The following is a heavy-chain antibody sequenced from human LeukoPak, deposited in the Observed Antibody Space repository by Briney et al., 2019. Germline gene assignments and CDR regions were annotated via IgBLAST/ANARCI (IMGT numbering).Heavy chain of an antibody. CDR1: GYTFSNHG. V-gene: IGHV3-21*01. Sequence: GGSLRLSCAASGYTFSNHGMNWVRQAPGKGLEWVSSISSSGSYIYYADSVKGRFTISRDNAKNSLYLQMNSLRAEDTAVYYCARDRVSMIRGVTAFDYWGQGTLVTVSS. J-gene: IGHJ4*02. CDR2: ISSSGSYI. CDR3: ARDRVSMIRGVTAFDY. D-gene: IGHD3-10*01.